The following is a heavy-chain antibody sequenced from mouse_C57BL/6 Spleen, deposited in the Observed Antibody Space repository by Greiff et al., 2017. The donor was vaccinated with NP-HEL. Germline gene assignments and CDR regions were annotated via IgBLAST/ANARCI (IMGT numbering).Heavy chain of an antibody. CDR1: GYAFSSYW. J-gene: IGHJ2*01. CDR3: ARGGAGGFDY. V-gene: IGHV1-80*01. Sequence: QVQLQQSGAELVKPGASVKISCKASGYAFSSYWMNWVKQRPGKGLAWIGQIYPGDGDTNYNGKFKGKATLTADKSSSTAYMQLSSLTSEDAAVYFCARGGAGGFDYWGQGTTLTVSS. CDR2: IYPGDGDT.